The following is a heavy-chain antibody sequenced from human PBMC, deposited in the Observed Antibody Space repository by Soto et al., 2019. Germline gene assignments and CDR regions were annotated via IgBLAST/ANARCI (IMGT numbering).Heavy chain of an antibody. D-gene: IGHD3-10*01. CDR3: AREGYYGSGFGYGMDV. CDR2: IIPIFGTA. J-gene: IGHJ6*02. Sequence: QVQLVQSGAEVKKPGSSVKVSCKASGGTFSSYAISWVRQAPGQGLEWMGGIIPIFGTANHAQKFQGRVTITADESTSTAYMELSSLRSEDTAVYYCAREGYYGSGFGYGMDVWGQGTTVTVSS. CDR1: GGTFSSYA. V-gene: IGHV1-69*01.